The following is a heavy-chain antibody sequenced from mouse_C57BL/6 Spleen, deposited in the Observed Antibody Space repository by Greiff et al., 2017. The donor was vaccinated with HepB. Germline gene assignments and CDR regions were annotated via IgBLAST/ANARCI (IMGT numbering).Heavy chain of an antibody. V-gene: IGHV1-18*01. CDR3: ARRWKGYFDY. CDR2: INPNNGGT. J-gene: IGHJ2*01. CDR1: GYTFTDYN. Sequence: EVQLQESGPELVKPGASVKIPCKASGYTFTDYNMDWVKQSHGKSLEWIGDINPNNGGTIYNQKFKGKATLTVDKSSSTAYMELRSLTSEDTAVYYCARRWKGYFDYWGQGTTLTVSS. D-gene: IGHD1-1*02.